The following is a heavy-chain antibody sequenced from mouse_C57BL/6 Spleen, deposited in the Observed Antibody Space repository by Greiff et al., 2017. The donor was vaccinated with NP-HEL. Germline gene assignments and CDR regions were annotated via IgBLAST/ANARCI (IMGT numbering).Heavy chain of an antibody. CDR1: GFTFRSSA. Sequence: EVQRVESGGGLVKPGGSLKLSCAASGFTFRSSAMSWVRQTPEKRLEWVATISDGGSYTYYPDNVKGRFTISRDNAKNNLYLQRSHLKSEDTAMYYCARGGYDYAMDYWGQGTSVTVSA. V-gene: IGHV5-4*01. CDR3: ARGGYDYAMDY. CDR2: ISDGGSYT. J-gene: IGHJ4*01.